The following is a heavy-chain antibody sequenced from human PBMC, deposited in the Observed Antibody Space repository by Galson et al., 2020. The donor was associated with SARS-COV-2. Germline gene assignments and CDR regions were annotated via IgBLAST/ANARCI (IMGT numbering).Heavy chain of an antibody. CDR2: VCWDDDK. Sequence: KMSGPTLVKPTQTLTLTCNFSGFSLSDTGVGVGWIRQPPGQALEWLALVCWDDDKRYRPSLKSRLTITKDTSKNQVVLTMANMDPVDTGTYYCAHKPPGGPVADAFDVWGRGTKVTVSS. D-gene: IGHD3-10*01. V-gene: IGHV2-5*02. J-gene: IGHJ3*01. CDR1: GFSLSDTGVG. CDR3: AHKPPGGPVADAFDV.